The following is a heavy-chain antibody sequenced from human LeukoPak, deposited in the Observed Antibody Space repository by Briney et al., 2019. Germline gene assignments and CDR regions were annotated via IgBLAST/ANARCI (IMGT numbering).Heavy chain of an antibody. D-gene: IGHD2-15*01. J-gene: IGHJ4*02. CDR2: IKNSGDTT. V-gene: IGHV3-23*01. CDR3: AKVLGNSFDY. Sequence: GGSLRLSCAASGFTFSSYAMNWVRQAPGKGLEWVSSIKNSGDTTYYADSVKGRFTISRDISKNTLYLQMNSLRAEDTAIYYCAKVLGNSFDYWGQGTLVTVSS. CDR1: GFTFSSYA.